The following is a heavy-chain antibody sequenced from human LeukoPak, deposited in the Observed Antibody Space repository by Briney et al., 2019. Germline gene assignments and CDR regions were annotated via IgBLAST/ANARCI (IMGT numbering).Heavy chain of an antibody. CDR1: GYPFTSYN. CDR3: ARGDAFDI. Sequence: VASVKVSCKASGYPFTSYNVNWVRQATGQGLEWMGWMNTNSGNTGYSQNFQGRVTMTRDTSISTAYMELSSLMSEDTAVYYCARGDAFDIWGQGTMVTVSS. V-gene: IGHV1-8*01. CDR2: MNTNSGNT. J-gene: IGHJ3*02.